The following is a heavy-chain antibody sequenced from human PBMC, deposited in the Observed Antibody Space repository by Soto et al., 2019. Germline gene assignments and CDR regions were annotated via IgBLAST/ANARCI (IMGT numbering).Heavy chain of an antibody. CDR2: ISYDGSNK. CDR1: GFTFSSYG. D-gene: IGHD3-22*01. Sequence: GGSLRLSCAASGFTFSSYGMHLVRQAPGKGLEWVAVISYDGSNKYYADSVKGRFTISRDNSKNTLYLQMNSLRGEDTAVYYCAKQSGYYYVTIQYYFDYWGQGTLVTVSS. J-gene: IGHJ4*02. CDR3: AKQSGYYYVTIQYYFDY. V-gene: IGHV3-30*18.